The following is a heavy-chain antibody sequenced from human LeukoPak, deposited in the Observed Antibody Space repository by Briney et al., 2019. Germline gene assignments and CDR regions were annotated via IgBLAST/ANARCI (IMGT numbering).Heavy chain of an antibody. J-gene: IGHJ4*02. D-gene: IGHD1-1*01. V-gene: IGHV1-69*04. Sequence: GSSVKVSCKASGGTFSSYTISWVRQAPGQGLEWMGRIIPILGIANYAQKFQGRVTITADKSTSTVYMELSSLRSEDTAVYYCARETAEYNLLWYFDYWGQGTLVTVSS. CDR1: GGTFSSYT. CDR3: ARETAEYNLLWYFDY. CDR2: IIPILGIA.